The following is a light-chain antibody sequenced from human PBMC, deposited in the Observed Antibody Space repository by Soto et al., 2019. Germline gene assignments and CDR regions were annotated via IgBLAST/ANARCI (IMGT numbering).Light chain of an antibody. CDR1: QSISSW. CDR3: QQYNSYPWT. Sequence: NKMTQSPATLSAPIGDRVTITCRASQSISSWLAWYQQKPGKAPKLLIYKASTLESGVPSNFSGSGSGTEFTLTINSLQPEDFATYYCQQYNSYPWTFGQG. J-gene: IGKJ1*01. CDR2: KAS. V-gene: IGKV1-5*03.